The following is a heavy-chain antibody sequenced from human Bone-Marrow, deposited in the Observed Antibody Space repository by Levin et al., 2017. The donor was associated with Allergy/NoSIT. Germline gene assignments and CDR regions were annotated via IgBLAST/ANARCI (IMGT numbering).Heavy chain of an antibody. D-gene: IGHD1-7*01. Sequence: ASVKVSCRASGYTLIGHQMHWVRQAPGQGLEWVGRINPITAAVKFAQSFQGRVTLTRDTSINTAYMEMSSLRSADTAIYYCAREQDRPCVSGTTYERDLDAFDLWGHGTSVTVSS. CDR3: AREQDRPCVSGTTYERDLDAFDL. CDR1: GYTLIGHQ. V-gene: IGHV1-2*06. CDR2: INPITAAV. J-gene: IGHJ3*01.